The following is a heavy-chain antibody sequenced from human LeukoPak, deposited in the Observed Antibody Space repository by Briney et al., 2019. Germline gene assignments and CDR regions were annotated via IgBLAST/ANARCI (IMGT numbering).Heavy chain of an antibody. CDR2: ISGNGGGT. J-gene: IGHJ4*02. Sequence: GGSLRLSCAASGLTFSSYAMSWVRQAPGKGLEWVSGISGNGGGTYYADSVKGRFTISRDNSKNTLYLQMNSLRADDTAVYYCAKDRPCTICSPSDYWGQGTLVTVSS. CDR1: GLTFSSYA. D-gene: IGHD2-2*01. V-gene: IGHV3-23*01. CDR3: AKDRPCTICSPSDY.